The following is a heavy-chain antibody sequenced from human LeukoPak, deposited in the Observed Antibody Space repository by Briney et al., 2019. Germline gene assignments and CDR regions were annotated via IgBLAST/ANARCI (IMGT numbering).Heavy chain of an antibody. CDR2: ISSSSTI. Sequence: GGSLRLSCAASGFTFSSYSMNWVRQAPGKGLEWVSYISSSSTIYYADSVKGRFTISRDNAKNSLYLQMNSLRAEDTAVYFCARDHLWDSPLVEVVAAISADWYFDLWGRGTLVTVSS. D-gene: IGHD2-15*01. J-gene: IGHJ2*01. V-gene: IGHV3-48*01. CDR3: ARDHLWDSPLVEVVAAISADWYFDL. CDR1: GFTFSSYS.